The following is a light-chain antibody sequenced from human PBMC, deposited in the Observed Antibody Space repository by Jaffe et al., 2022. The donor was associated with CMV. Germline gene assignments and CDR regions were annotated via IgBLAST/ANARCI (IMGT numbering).Light chain of an antibody. CDR3: QVWDGSIDQVI. CDR2: YDT. CDR1: KIGTKS. Sequence: SYVLTQPPSVSVAPGETARITCGGNKIGTKSVHWYQQKPGQAPVLVIDYDTDRPSGIPERFSGSNSGNTATLTITWVEAGDEADYFCQVWDGSIDQVIFGGGTKLTVL. V-gene: IGLV3-21*04. J-gene: IGLJ2*01.